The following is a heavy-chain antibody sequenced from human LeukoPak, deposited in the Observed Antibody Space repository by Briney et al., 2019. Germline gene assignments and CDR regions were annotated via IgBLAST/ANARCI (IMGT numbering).Heavy chain of an antibody. Sequence: SETLSLTCTASGGSISSYYWSWIRQPPGKGLEWIGYIYYSGSTNYNPSLKSRVTISVDTSKNQFSLKLSSVTAADTAVYYCARHFFPGATRAFDIWGQGTMVTVSS. CDR1: GGSISSYY. V-gene: IGHV4-59*08. D-gene: IGHD1-26*01. CDR3: ARHFFPGATRAFDI. CDR2: IYYSGST. J-gene: IGHJ3*02.